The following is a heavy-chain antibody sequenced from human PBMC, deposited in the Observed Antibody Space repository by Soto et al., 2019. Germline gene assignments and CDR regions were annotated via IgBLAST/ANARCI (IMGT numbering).Heavy chain of an antibody. V-gene: IGHV3-33*01. CDR2: IWHDGSNI. CDR3: ARDSSGTYRSFDY. CDR1: GFTFSRYG. D-gene: IGHD6-19*01. Sequence: GGSLRLSCAGSGFTFSRYGMHWVRQAPGKGLEWVAVIWHDGSNIYYADSVKGRFTISRDISKDTVYLQMSSLRAEDTAVYYCARDSSGTYRSFDYWGQGTPVTVSS. J-gene: IGHJ4*02.